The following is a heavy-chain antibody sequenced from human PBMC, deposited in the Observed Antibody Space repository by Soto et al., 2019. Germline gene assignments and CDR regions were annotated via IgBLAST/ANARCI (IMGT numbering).Heavy chain of an antibody. CDR3: ARTANDFWSGYYLNAKYNWSDP. V-gene: IGHV4-34*01. Sequence: SETLSLTCAVYGGSFSGYYWSWIRQPPGKGLEWIGEINHSGSTNYNPSLKSRVTISVDTSKNQFSLKLSSVTAADTAVYYCARTANDFWSGYYLNAKYNWSDPWGQGTLVTVSS. D-gene: IGHD3-3*01. CDR2: INHSGST. CDR1: GGSFSGYY. J-gene: IGHJ5*02.